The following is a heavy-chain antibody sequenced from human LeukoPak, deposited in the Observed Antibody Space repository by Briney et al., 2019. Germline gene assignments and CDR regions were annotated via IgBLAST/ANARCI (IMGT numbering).Heavy chain of an antibody. D-gene: IGHD4-17*01. CDR1: GGSISSYY. Sequence: SETLSLTRTVSGGSISSYYWSWIRQPPGKGLEWIGYIYYSGSTNYNPSLKSRVTISVDTSKNQFSLKLSSVTAADTAVYYCARREGDYGYWYFDLWGRGTLVTVSS. V-gene: IGHV4-59*08. CDR2: IYYSGST. J-gene: IGHJ2*01. CDR3: ARREGDYGYWYFDL.